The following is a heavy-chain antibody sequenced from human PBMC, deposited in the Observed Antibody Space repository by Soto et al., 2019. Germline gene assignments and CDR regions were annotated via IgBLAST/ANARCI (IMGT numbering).Heavy chain of an antibody. Sequence: SGGSLRLSCAASGFTFSTYSMNRVRQAPGKGLEWVSSISSSSSYIYYADSVKGRFTISRDNAKNSLYLQMNSLRAEDTAVYYCARYDSSGYYWPYYYYGMDVWGQGTTVTVSS. J-gene: IGHJ6*02. V-gene: IGHV3-21*01. CDR2: ISSSSSYI. D-gene: IGHD3-22*01. CDR3: ARYDSSGYYWPYYYYGMDV. CDR1: GFTFSTYS.